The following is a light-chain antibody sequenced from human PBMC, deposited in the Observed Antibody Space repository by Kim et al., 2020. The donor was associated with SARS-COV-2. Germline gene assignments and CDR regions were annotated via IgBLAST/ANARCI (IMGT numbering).Light chain of an antibody. J-gene: IGKJ5*01. Sequence: LPPGETAPPSCSARQSCSNFLAWYQQKPGQAPRLLIYDASNRATGIPARFSGSGSGTDFTLTISSLEPEDFAVYYCQQRNNWPITFGQGTRLEIK. CDR1: QSCSNF. V-gene: IGKV3-11*01. CDR2: DAS. CDR3: QQRNNWPIT.